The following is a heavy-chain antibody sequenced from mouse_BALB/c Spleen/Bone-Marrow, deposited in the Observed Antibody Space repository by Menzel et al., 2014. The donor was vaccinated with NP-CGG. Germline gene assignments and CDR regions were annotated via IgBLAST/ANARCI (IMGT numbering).Heavy chain of an antibody. Sequence: EVKLMESGGKLVKPGGSLKLSCAASGFTFSSYGMSWVRQTPEKRLEGVATISGGGSYTFYPDSVKGRFTISRDNAKNNLYLQLSSLRSEDTALYYCARHAYYDQTEVSFVYWGQGTLVTVSA. CDR1: GFTFSSYG. CDR2: ISGGGSYT. CDR3: ARHAYYDQTEVSFVY. V-gene: IGHV5-9-2*01. J-gene: IGHJ3*01. D-gene: IGHD2-4*01.